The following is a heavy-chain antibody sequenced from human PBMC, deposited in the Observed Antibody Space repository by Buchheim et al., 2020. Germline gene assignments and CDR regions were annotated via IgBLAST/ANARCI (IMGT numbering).Heavy chain of an antibody. CDR1: GFIFTDYA. V-gene: IGHV3-23*01. D-gene: IGHD2-8*02. Sequence: EVHLLESGGGLVQPGGSLRVSCVVSGFIFTDYAMSWVRQAPGKGLEWVSSIAASGDGSFHADSVKGRFTTSRDNSKNTLYLQMNGLRAEDTAVYYCASHHTAGSAWNEWVSWGQGTL. CDR3: ASHHTAGSAWNEWVS. J-gene: IGHJ5*02. CDR2: IAASGDGS.